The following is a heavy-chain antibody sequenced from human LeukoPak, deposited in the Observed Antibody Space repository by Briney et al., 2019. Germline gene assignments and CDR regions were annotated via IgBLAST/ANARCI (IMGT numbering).Heavy chain of an antibody. Sequence: SETLSLTCTVSGGSISSGSYYWSWIRQPAGKGLEWIGRIYTSGSTNYNPSLKSRVTISVDTSKNQFPLKLSSVTAADTAVYYCARDGYNFVFDYWGQGTLVTVSS. D-gene: IGHD5-24*01. CDR2: IYTSGST. V-gene: IGHV4-61*02. CDR3: ARDGYNFVFDY. CDR1: GGSISSGSYY. J-gene: IGHJ4*02.